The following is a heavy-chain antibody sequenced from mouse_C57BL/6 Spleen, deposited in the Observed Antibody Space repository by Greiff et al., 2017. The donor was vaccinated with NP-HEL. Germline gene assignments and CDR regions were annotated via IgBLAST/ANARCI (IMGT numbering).Heavy chain of an antibody. D-gene: IGHD2-4*01. J-gene: IGHJ2*01. Sequence: QVQLKESGAELARPGASVKLSCKASGYTFTSYGISWVKQRTGQGLEWIGEIYPRSGNTYYNEKFKGKATLTADKSSSTAYMELRSLTSEDSAVYFCARIDYDGRIYYFDYWGQGTTLTVSS. V-gene: IGHV1-81*01. CDR3: ARIDYDGRIYYFDY. CDR1: GYTFTSYG. CDR2: IYPRSGNT.